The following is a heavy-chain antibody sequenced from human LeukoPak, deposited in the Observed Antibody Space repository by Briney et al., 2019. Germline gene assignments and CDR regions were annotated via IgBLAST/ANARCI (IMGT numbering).Heavy chain of an antibody. CDR1: GFTFSSYG. Sequence: GGSLRLSCAASGFTFSSYGMHWVRQAPGKGLEWVAVIWYDGSNKYYADSVKGRFTISRDNSKNTLYLQMNSLRAEDTAVYYCVQGGVTAYFDYWGQGTLVTVSS. CDR2: IWYDGSNK. CDR3: VQGGVTAYFDY. V-gene: IGHV3-33*01. D-gene: IGHD2-21*02. J-gene: IGHJ4*02.